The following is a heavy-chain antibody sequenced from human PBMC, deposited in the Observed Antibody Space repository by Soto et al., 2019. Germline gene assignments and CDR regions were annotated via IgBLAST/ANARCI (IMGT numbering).Heavy chain of an antibody. V-gene: IGHV3-33*01. CDR2: IWYDVSNK. D-gene: IGHD4-4*01. CDR1: GFTFSSYG. CDR3: ASDIDYSNRGIYY. J-gene: IGHJ4*02. Sequence: QVQLVEPGGGVVQPGRSLRLSCAASGFTFSSYGMHWVRQAPGKGLEWVAVIWYDVSNKYYADSVKGRFTISRDNSKNTLYLQMNSLRDEDTAVYYCASDIDYSNRGIYYWGQGTLVTVSS.